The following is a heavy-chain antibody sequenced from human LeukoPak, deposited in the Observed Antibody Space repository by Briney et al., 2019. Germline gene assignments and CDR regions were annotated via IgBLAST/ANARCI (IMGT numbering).Heavy chain of an antibody. CDR3: ARIPATYYYDSSGLNAFDI. V-gene: IGHV5-51*01. CDR1: GYSFTSYW. CDR2: IYPGDSDT. Sequence: GESLKISCKGSGYSFTSYWIGWVRQLPGKGLEWMGIIYPGDSDTRYSPSFQGQVTISGDKSISTAYLQWSSLKASDTAMYYCARIPATYYYDSSGLNAFDIWGQGTMVTVSS. D-gene: IGHD3-22*01. J-gene: IGHJ3*02.